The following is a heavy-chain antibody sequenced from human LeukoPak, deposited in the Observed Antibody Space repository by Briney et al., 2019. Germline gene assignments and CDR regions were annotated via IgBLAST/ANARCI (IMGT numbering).Heavy chain of an antibody. CDR1: GYTFTSYG. D-gene: IGHD2-2*01. CDR2: ISAYNGNT. CDR3: ARVPTTSWLPGY. V-gene: IGHV1-18*01. J-gene: IGHJ4*02. Sequence: ASVKVSFKASGYTFTSYGISWVRQAPGQGLEWMGWISAYNGNTKYAQNVQGRVTMTTDTSTSTAYMELRSLRSDDTAVYYCARVPTTSWLPGYWGQGTLVTVSS.